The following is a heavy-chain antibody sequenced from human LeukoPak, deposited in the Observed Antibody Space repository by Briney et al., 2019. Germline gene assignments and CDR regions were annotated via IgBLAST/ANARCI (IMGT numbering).Heavy chain of an antibody. D-gene: IGHD3-16*02. J-gene: IGHJ5*02. CDR1: GYTFTDYY. CDR3: ARTLSYRNWFDP. CDR2: INPNSGGT. V-gene: IGHV1-2*02. Sequence: ASVKVSCKASGYTFTDYYMHWVRQAPGQGLEWMGWINPNSGGTNYAQKFQGRVTMTRDTSISTAYMELSRLRSDDTAVYYCARTLSYRNWFDPWGQGTLVTVSS.